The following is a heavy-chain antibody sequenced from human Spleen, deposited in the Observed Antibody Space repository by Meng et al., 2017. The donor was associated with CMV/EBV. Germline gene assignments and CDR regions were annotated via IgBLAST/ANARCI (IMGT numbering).Heavy chain of an antibody. CDR2: IYPGDSDT. CDR1: GYSFTEFW. J-gene: IGHJ3*02. Sequence: GESLKISCKGSGYSFTEFWIGWVRQMPGKGLEWLGFIYPGDSDTRYGPSFQGQVTISADRSITTADLQWSSLKASDTAMYDCARLGGDGYLDAFDIWGQGTMVTVSS. CDR3: ARLGGDGYLDAFDI. D-gene: IGHD5-24*01. V-gene: IGHV5-51*01.